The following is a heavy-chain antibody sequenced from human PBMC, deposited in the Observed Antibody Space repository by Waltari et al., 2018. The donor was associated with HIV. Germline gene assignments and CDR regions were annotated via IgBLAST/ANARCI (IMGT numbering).Heavy chain of an antibody. CDR3: ASEAGYSYAYYYYYGMDV. D-gene: IGHD5-18*01. V-gene: IGHV3-53*01. CDR2: IYSGGST. CDR1: GFTVSSNY. J-gene: IGHJ6*02. Sequence: EVQLVESGGGLIQPGGSLRLSCAASGFTVSSNYMSWVRQAPGKGLEWVSVIYSGGSTYYADSVKGRFTISRDNSKNTLYLQMNNLRAEDTAVYYCASEAGYSYAYYYYYGMDVWGQGTTVTVSS.